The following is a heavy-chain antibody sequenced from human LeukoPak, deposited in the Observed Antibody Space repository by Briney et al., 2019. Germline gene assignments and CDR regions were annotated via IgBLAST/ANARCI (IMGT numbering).Heavy chain of an antibody. D-gene: IGHD6-19*01. V-gene: IGHV6-1*01. CDR1: GDSVSSNSAA. J-gene: IGHJ4*02. Sequence: SQTLSLTCAVSGDSVSSNSAAWNWIRQSPSRGLEWLGRTYYRSKWYNDYAVSVKSRITINTDTSKNQFSLQLNAVTPEDTAVYYCARELQQWLEGDYYFDYWGQGTLVTVSS. CDR2: TYYRSKWYN. CDR3: ARELQQWLEGDYYFDY.